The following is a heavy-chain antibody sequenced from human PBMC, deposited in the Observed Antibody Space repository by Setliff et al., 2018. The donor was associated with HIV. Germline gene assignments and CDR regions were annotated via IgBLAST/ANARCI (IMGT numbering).Heavy chain of an antibody. CDR1: GGSMRSSSFY. Sequence: ETLSLTCTVSGGSMRSSSFYWGWVRQAPGKGLEWVSTLSGSGVSTYYADSVKGRFTISRDNSKNTLYLQVNSLSPEDTAVYYCASARIPTGGTSTSLDFWGQGALVTVS. D-gene: IGHD1-1*01. V-gene: IGHV3-23*01. J-gene: IGHJ4*02. CDR2: LSGSGVST. CDR3: ASARIPTGGTSTSLDF.